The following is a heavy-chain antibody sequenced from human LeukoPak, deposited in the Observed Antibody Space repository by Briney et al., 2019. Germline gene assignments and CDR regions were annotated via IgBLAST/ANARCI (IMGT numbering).Heavy chain of an antibody. J-gene: IGHJ3*02. D-gene: IGHD2-15*01. Sequence: SETLSLTCAVYGGSFSGYYWSWIRQPPGKGLEWIGEINHSGSTNYNPSLKSRFTISVDTSKSQLSVKLSSVTAADTAVYYCARKPRINCSGGSCRTRSAFDIWGQGTMVTVSS. V-gene: IGHV4-34*01. CDR1: GGSFSGYY. CDR3: ARKPRINCSGGSCRTRSAFDI. CDR2: INHSGST.